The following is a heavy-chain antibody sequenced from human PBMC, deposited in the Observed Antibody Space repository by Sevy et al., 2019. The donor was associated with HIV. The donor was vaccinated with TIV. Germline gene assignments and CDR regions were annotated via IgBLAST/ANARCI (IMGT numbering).Heavy chain of an antibody. V-gene: IGHV3-9*01. CDR2: IGWNSGSV. D-gene: IGHD3-10*01. CDR1: GFRFEDYD. Sequence: GGSLRLSCAASGFRFEDYDMHWVRRAPGKGLEWVSAIGWNSGSVGYAVSVKGRFTISRDNAKNLLYLQMNSLTSEDTALYYCAKDLLPYGSGSYPLDYWGQGTVVTVSS. CDR3: AKDLLPYGSGSYPLDY. J-gene: IGHJ4*02.